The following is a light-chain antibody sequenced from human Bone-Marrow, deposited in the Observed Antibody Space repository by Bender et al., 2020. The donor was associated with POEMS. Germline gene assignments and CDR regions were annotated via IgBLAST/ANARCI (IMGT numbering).Light chain of an antibody. V-gene: IGLV4-69*01. Sequence: QVVLTQSPSASASLGASVKLTCTLSSGHSSYAIAWHQQQPEKGPRYLMKLDSDGSHSKGDGIPDRFSGPSSGAERYLTISSLQSEDEAHYYCQTWDTGVVFGGETWLTVL. CDR1: SGHSSYA. CDR3: QTWDTGVV. J-gene: IGLJ2*01. CDR2: LDSDGSH.